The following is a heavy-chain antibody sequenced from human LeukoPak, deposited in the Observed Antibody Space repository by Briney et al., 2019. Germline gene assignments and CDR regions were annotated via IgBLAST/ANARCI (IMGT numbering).Heavy chain of an antibody. CDR2: ISISSSYI. J-gene: IGHJ3*02. V-gene: IGHV3-21*01. CDR3: ARSPVGYCSGGSCYTPPAHAFDI. Sequence: PGGSLRLSCAASGFTFSSYSMNWVRQAPGKGLEWVSSISISSSYIYYADSVKGRFTISRDNAKNSLYLQMNSLRAEDTAVYYCARSPVGYCSGGSCYTPPAHAFDIWGQGTMVTVSS. D-gene: IGHD2-15*01. CDR1: GFTFSSYS.